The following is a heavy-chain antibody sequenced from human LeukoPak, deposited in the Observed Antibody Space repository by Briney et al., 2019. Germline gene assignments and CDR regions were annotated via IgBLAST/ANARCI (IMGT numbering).Heavy chain of an antibody. CDR3: ASLYFANNALDI. CDR2: IGDNGDST. CDR1: GFTFSIYP. V-gene: IGHV3-64*01. Sequence: QPGRSLRLSCAASGFTFSIYPMQWVRQAPGKGLECVSAIGDNGDSTYYANSVKGRFAISRDNSKNTLYLQMGSLRAEDMAVYYCASLYFANNALDIWGQGTMVTVSS. J-gene: IGHJ3*02. D-gene: IGHD3-9*01.